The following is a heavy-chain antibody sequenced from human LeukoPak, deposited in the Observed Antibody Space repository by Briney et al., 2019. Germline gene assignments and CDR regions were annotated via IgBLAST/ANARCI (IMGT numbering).Heavy chain of an antibody. D-gene: IGHD2-2*01. CDR1: GFTFGDYA. CDR3: TRDRDIVVVPAANVVGY. CDR2: IRSKAYGGTT. V-gene: IGHV3-49*04. J-gene: IGHJ4*02. Sequence: PGRSLRLSRTASGFTFGDYAMSWVRQAPGKGLEWVGFIRSKAYGGTTEYAASVKGRFTISRDDSKSIAYLQMNSLKTEDTAVYYCTRDRDIVVVPAANVVGYWGQGTLVTVSS.